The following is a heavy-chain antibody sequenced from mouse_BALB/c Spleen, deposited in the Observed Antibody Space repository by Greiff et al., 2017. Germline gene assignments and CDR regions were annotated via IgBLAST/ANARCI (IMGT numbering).Heavy chain of an antibody. CDR1: GFTFSSYG. CDR2: INSNGGST. Sequence: VQLKESGGGLVQPGGSLKLSCAASGFTFSSYGMSWVRQTPDKRLELVATINSNGGSTYYPDSVKGRFTISRDNAKNTLYLQMSSLKSEDTAMYYCARETYWGQGTLVTVSA. V-gene: IGHV5-6-3*01. J-gene: IGHJ3*01. CDR3: ARETY.